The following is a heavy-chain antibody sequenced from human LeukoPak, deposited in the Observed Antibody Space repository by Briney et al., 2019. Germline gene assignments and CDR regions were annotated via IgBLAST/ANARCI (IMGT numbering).Heavy chain of an antibody. CDR1: GFTFSTYW. J-gene: IGHJ4*02. D-gene: IGHD4/OR15-4a*01. V-gene: IGHV3-7*01. CDR2: IKDDGSAK. CDR3: ARDKPGYGAYDY. Sequence: SGGPLRLSCAASGFTFSTYWMNWVRQAPGKGLEWVASIKDDGSAKYYVDSMKGRFTISRDNAENSLYLQMNHLRAEDTAVYYCARDKPGYGAYDYWGQGTRVTVSS.